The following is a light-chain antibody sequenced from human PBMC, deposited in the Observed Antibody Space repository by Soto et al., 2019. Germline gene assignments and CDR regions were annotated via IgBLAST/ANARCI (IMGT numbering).Light chain of an antibody. J-gene: IGLJ2*01. Sequence: QSVLTQPPSASGTPGQRVTISCSGSSSNIGSNTVNWYQQLPGTAPKLLIYSNNQRPSGVPDRFFGSKSGTSASLAISGLQSEDEADYYCAAWDDSLIGVFGGGTKLTVL. V-gene: IGLV1-44*01. CDR2: SNN. CDR3: AAWDDSLIGV. CDR1: SSNIGSNT.